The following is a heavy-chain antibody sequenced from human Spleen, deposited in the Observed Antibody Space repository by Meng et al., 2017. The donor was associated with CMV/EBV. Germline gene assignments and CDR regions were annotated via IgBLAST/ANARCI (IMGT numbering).Heavy chain of an antibody. Sequence: GESLKISCAASGFTFSSYAMHWVRQAPGKGLEWVAVISYDGSNKYYADSVKGRFTISRDNSKNTVYLQMKSLRAEDTAVYYCARDLLLTYGMDVWGQGTTVTVSS. J-gene: IGHJ6*02. CDR1: GFTFSSYA. V-gene: IGHV3-30*14. CDR3: ARDLLLTYGMDV. D-gene: IGHD2-15*01. CDR2: ISYDGSNK.